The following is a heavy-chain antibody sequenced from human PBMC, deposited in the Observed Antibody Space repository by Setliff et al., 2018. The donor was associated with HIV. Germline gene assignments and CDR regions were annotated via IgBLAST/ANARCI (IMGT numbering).Heavy chain of an antibody. D-gene: IGHD5-18*01. CDR1: GGSISSHY. V-gene: IGHV4-59*11. CDR2: IYYSGST. J-gene: IGHJ4*02. CDR3: ARGGYRDGYDY. Sequence: SETLSLTCTVSGGSISSHYWSWIRQPPGKGLDWIGSIYYSGSTNYNPPLKSRVTISVDTSKNQLSLKLRSVAAADTAVYYCARGGYRDGYDYWGQGTLVTVSS.